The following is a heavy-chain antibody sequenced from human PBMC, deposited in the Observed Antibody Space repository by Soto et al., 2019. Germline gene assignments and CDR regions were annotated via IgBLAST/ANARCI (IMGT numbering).Heavy chain of an antibody. J-gene: IGHJ3*02. CDR3: ARWKRDGYNSSGFDI. V-gene: IGHV5-10-1*01. Sequence: GESLKISCKGSGYSFTSYWISWVRQMPGKGLEWMGRIDPSDSYTNYSPSFQGHVTISADKSISTAYLQWSSLKASDTAMYYSARWKRDGYNSSGFDIWGQGTVVTVSS. D-gene: IGHD5-12*01. CDR2: IDPSDSYT. CDR1: GYSFTSYW.